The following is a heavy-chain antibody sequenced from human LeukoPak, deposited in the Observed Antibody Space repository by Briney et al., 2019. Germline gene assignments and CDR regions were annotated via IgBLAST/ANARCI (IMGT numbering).Heavy chain of an antibody. J-gene: IGHJ5*02. CDR3: AKDLFGNPRILSFRLDP. CDR1: GFTFSSYG. Sequence: PGGSLRLSCAASGFTFSSYGMSWARQAPGKGLEWVSAISGSGGSTYYADSVKGRFTISRDNSKNTLYLQMNSLRAEDTAVYYCAKDLFGNPRILSFRLDPWGQGILVTVSS. D-gene: IGHD2-15*01. V-gene: IGHV3-23*01. CDR2: ISGSGGST.